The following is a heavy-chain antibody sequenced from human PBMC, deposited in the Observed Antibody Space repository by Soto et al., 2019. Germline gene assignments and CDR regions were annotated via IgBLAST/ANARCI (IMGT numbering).Heavy chain of an antibody. D-gene: IGHD2-2*01. Sequence: PGGSLRLSCAASGFTFSTYAMSWVRQAPGKGLEWVSVISGSGIITYCADSVKGRFTISRDNSENTLYMKVNNLRVEETAVYYCAKAGPSCSSTTCYQGYSGQGTMVTVSS. CDR1: GFTFSTYA. CDR3: AKAGPSCSSTTCYQGY. J-gene: IGHJ4*02. V-gene: IGHV3-23*01. CDR2: ISGSGIIT.